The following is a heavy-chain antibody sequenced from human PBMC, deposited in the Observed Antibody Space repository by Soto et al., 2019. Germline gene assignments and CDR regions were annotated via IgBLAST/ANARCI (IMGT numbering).Heavy chain of an antibody. Sequence: VQLVESGGGLVQPGGSLRLSCVVSGFTFSDYAMNWVRQAPGKGLEWVSYISGRAGDIRYADSVRGRFTISRDNANNLLYLQMSSLGDDDTAVYYCVRDHNWAFDYWGQGILVTVSS. CDR3: VRDHNWAFDY. D-gene: IGHD1-20*01. V-gene: IGHV3-48*02. J-gene: IGHJ4*02. CDR1: GFTFSDYA. CDR2: ISGRAGDI.